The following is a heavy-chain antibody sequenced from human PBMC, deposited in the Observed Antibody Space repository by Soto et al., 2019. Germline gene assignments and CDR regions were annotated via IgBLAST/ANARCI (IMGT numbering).Heavy chain of an antibody. Sequence: GGSLRLSCAASGFTFSNAWMNWVRQAPGKGLEWVGRIKSKTDGGTTDYAAPVKGRFTISRDDSKNTLYLQMNSLKTEDTAVYYCTTGRAYDSSGYYYPDYYYYGMDVWGQGTTVTVSS. V-gene: IGHV3-15*07. CDR2: IKSKTDGGTT. D-gene: IGHD3-22*01. CDR1: GFTFSNAW. J-gene: IGHJ6*02. CDR3: TTGRAYDSSGYYYPDYYYYGMDV.